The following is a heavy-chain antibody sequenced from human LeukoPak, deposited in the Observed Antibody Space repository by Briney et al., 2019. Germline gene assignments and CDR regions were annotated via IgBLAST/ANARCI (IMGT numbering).Heavy chain of an antibody. D-gene: IGHD3-10*01. V-gene: IGHV3-9*01. J-gene: IGHJ4*02. Sequence: PGRSLRLSCAASGFIFNDYAMHWVRQAPGKGLEWVSGISWNSDRIDYADSVKGRFTISRDNAKNSLYLQMNSLRTEDTALYYCAKDSEHYYGSGSYFDYWGQGTLVIVSS. CDR2: ISWNSDRI. CDR1: GFIFNDYA. CDR3: AKDSEHYYGSGSYFDY.